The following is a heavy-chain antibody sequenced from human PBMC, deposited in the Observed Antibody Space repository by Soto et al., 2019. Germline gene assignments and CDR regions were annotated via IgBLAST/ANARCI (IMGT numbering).Heavy chain of an antibody. CDR3: VRAPEQRPIDF. D-gene: IGHD6-19*01. CDR1: GGTFSSYT. J-gene: IGHJ4*01. Sequence: SVKVSCKASGGTFSSYTISWVRQAPGQGLEWMGRIIPILGIANYAQKFQGRVTITADKSTSTAYMELSSLRAEDTAVYYCVRAPEQRPIDFWGHGSLVTVSS. V-gene: IGHV1-69*02. CDR2: IIPILGIA.